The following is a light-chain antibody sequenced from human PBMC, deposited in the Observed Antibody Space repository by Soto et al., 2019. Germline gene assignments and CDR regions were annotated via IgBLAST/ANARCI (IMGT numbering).Light chain of an antibody. V-gene: IGKV3-15*01. CDR3: QQYNDWFSIT. CDR1: QSVSSK. Sequence: EIVMTQSPATLSVSPGERPALSCRASQSVSSKLAWYRQRPGQGPSLVIYDTSTRATGVPARFSGSGSGTEFTLTISSLQSEDFGFYYCQQYNDWFSITFGQGTRLEIK. CDR2: DTS. J-gene: IGKJ5*01.